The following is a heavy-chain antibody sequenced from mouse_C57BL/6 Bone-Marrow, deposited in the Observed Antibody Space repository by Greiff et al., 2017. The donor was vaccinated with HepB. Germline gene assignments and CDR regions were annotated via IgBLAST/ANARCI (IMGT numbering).Heavy chain of an antibody. V-gene: IGHV1-69*01. J-gene: IGHJ4*01. CDR1: GYTFTSYW. CDR2: IDPSDSYT. Sequence: QVQLQQPGAELVKPGASVKLSCKASGYTFTSYWMHWVKQRPGQGLEWIGEIDPSDSYTNYNQKFKGKSTLTVDKSSSTAYMQLSSLTSEDSAVYYCARYYGSSYNYAMDYWGQGTSVTVSS. CDR3: ARYYGSSYNYAMDY. D-gene: IGHD1-1*01.